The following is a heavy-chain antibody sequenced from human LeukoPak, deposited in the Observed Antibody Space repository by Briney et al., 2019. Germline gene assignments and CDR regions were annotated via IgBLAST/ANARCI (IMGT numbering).Heavy chain of an antibody. CDR1: GFTFSRHG. Sequence: GGSLRLSCAPSGFTFSRHGMHWVRQAPGKGLDWFSAIGPSGTSTYYADSVKGRFTISRDNSKNILFLQMDSLRADDTAVYFCAKGSAAVRPYYFDFWGQGIQVTVSS. D-gene: IGHD3-10*01. CDR2: IGPSGTST. J-gene: IGHJ4*02. V-gene: IGHV3-23*01. CDR3: AKGSAAVRPYYFDF.